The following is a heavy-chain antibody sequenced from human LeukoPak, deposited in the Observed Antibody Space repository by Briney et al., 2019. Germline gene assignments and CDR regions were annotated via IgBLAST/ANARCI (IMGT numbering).Heavy chain of an antibody. CDR2: INGGGCGT. D-gene: IGHD3-10*01. Sequence: GGSLRLSCAASGFTFSNNAMHWVRQAPGKGLEWVSAINGGGCGTFYADSVKGRFTISRDNSKNALYLQMNSLRAEDTAVYYCAKDPNYGSPYYFDYWGQGTLVTVSS. V-gene: IGHV3-23*01. CDR1: GFTFSNNA. J-gene: IGHJ4*02. CDR3: AKDPNYGSPYYFDY.